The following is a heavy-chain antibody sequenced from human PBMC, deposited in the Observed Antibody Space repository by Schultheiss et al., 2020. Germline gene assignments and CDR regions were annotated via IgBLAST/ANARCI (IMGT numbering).Heavy chain of an antibody. CDR2: ISSSSSYT. J-gene: IGHJ5*02. Sequence: GGSLRLSCAASGFTFSDYYMSWIRQAPGKGLEWVSYISSSSSYTNYADSVKGRFTISRDNAKNSLYLQMNSLRAEDTAVYYCARVKLMVRGLGWFDPWGQGTLVTVSS. CDR1: GFTFSDYY. CDR3: ARVKLMVRGLGWFDP. V-gene: IGHV3-11*05. D-gene: IGHD3-10*01.